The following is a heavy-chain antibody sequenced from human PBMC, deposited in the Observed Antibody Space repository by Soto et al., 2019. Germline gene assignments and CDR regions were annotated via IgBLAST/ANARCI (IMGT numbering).Heavy chain of an antibody. D-gene: IGHD5-12*01. J-gene: IGHJ6*02. CDR1: GGSISSGGYY. CDR2: IYYSGST. V-gene: IGHV4-31*03. CDR3: ARLPWLQLQYYYYGMDV. Sequence: QVQLQESGPGLVKPSQTLSLTCTVSGGSISSGGYYWSWIRQHPGKGLEWIGYIYYSGSTYYNPSLKSRVTISVDTSKNQFSLKLSSVTAADTAVYYCARLPWLQLQYYYYGMDVWGQGTTVTVSS.